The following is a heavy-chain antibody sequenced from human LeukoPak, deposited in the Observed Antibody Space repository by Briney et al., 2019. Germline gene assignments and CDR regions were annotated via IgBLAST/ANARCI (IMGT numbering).Heavy chain of an antibody. V-gene: IGHV4-39*01. CDR2: IYYSGIN. D-gene: IGHD3-9*01. J-gene: IGHJ4*02. Sequence: PSETLSLTCTVSGGSISSTGYYWDWIRQPPGKGLEWIGNIYYSGINYYNPSLRSRVTISVDTSKNQFSLKVSSVTAADAAVYYCARHDILTGSFDFWGQGTLVTVSS. CDR1: GGSISSTGYY. CDR3: ARHDILTGSFDF.